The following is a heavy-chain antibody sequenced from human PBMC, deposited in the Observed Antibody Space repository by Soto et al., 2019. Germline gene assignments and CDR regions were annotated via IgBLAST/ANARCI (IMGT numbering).Heavy chain of an antibody. Sequence: SETLSLTCAVSSGSISSSNWWSWVRQPPGKGLEWIGEIYHSDSTNYNPSLKSRVTISVDKSKNQFSLKLRSVTAADTAVYYCARHGGASSFDSWGQGTLVTVSS. CDR1: SGSISSSNW. D-gene: IGHD3-16*01. CDR2: IYHSDST. J-gene: IGHJ4*02. CDR3: ARHGGASSFDS. V-gene: IGHV4-4*02.